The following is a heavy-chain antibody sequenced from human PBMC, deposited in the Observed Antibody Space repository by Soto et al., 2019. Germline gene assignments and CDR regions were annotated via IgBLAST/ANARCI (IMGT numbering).Heavy chain of an antibody. CDR2: ITHSGST. Sequence: SETLSLTCAVYGGSFSGYYWTLIRQPPGKGLEWIGEITHSGSTNYNPSLKSRVTISVDTSKNQFSLNLNSVTAADTAVYYCARSSVRGWSYWGQGTLVTVSS. J-gene: IGHJ4*02. CDR3: ARSSVRGWSY. D-gene: IGHD3-10*02. CDR1: GGSFSGYY. V-gene: IGHV4-34*01.